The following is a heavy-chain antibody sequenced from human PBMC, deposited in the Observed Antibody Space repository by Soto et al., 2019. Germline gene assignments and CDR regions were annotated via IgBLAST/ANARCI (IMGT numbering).Heavy chain of an antibody. CDR2: IYYSGST. Sequence: QVQLQESGPGLVKPSETLSLTCTVSGGSISSYYWSWIRQPPGKGLEWIGYIYYSGSTNYNPSLKSRVTISVDTSKNQFSLQLSSVTAADKAVYYCARRYDGNFDYWGQGTLVTVSS. CDR1: GGSISSYY. J-gene: IGHJ4*02. V-gene: IGHV4-59*01. D-gene: IGHD1-26*01. CDR3: ARRYDGNFDY.